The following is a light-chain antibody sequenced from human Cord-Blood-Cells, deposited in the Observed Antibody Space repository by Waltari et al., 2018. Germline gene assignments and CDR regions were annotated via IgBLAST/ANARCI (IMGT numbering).Light chain of an antibody. Sequence: DIQMTQSPSTLSASVGDRVTITCRASQSISSWLAWYQLKPGKAPKLLIYDASSLESGVPPRFSGSGSGTEFTLTISSLQPDDFATYYCHQYNSYSPAFGQGTKVEIK. CDR1: QSISSW. J-gene: IGKJ1*01. CDR3: HQYNSYSPA. V-gene: IGKV1-5*01. CDR2: DAS.